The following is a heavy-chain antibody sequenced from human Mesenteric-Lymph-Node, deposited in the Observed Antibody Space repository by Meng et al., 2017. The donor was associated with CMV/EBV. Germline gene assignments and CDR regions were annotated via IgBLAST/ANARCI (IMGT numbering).Heavy chain of an antibody. CDR3: ARASGDQLLLSDI. CDR2: MNPNSGDT. Sequence: ASVKVSCKASGYTFTGYYIHWVRQATGQGLEWMGWMNPNSGDTGYTQKFQGRIAMTRSTSISTAYMELSSLRSEDTAVYYCARASGDQLLLSDIWGQGTMVTVSS. D-gene: IGHD2-2*01. CDR1: GYTFTGYY. J-gene: IGHJ3*02. V-gene: IGHV1-8*02.